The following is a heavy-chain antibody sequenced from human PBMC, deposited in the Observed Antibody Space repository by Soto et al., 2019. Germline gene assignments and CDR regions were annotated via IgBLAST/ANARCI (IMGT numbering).Heavy chain of an antibody. Sequence: QVQLQQWGAGLLRPSETLALTCAFYGGSFDDFYWSWVRQSPGKGLEWVGEISHDGGTNYSPSLPSRVSISVDTSKNQFSLHLRSVTAADTGLYSRARGQLVWYGDLTPYHRDMDVWGQGTTVTVSS. CDR1: GGSFDDFY. J-gene: IGHJ6*02. V-gene: IGHV4-34*02. CDR2: ISHDGGT. CDR3: ARGQLVWYGDLTPYHRDMDV. D-gene: IGHD3-10*01.